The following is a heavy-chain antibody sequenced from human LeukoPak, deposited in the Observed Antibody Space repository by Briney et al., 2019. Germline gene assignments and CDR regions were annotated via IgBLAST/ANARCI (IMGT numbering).Heavy chain of an antibody. CDR1: GFTFSSYG. CDR2: IRYDGSNK. CDR3: AKAGGHLDY. V-gene: IGHV3-30*02. D-gene: IGHD2-8*02. Sequence: PGGSLRLSCAASGFTFSSYGMHWVRQAPGKGLEWVAFIRYDGSNKYYADSAKGRFTISRDNSKNTLYLQMNSLRAEDTAVYYCAKAGGHLDYWGQGTLVTVSS. J-gene: IGHJ4*02.